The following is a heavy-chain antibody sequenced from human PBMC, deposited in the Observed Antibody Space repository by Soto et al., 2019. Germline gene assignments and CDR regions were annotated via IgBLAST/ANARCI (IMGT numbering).Heavy chain of an antibody. CDR1: GFTFSDYY. Sequence: GSLRLACAASGFTFSDYYMSWIRQAPGKGLEWVSYISSSGSTIYYADSVKGRFTISRDNAKNSLYLQMNSLRAEDTAVYYCARDVIDGYRFFDYWGQGTLVTVSS. J-gene: IGHJ4*02. V-gene: IGHV3-11*01. CDR3: ARDVIDGYRFFDY. CDR2: ISSSGSTI. D-gene: IGHD5-12*01.